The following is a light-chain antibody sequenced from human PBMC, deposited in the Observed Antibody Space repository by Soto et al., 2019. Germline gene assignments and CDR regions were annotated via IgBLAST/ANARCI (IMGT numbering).Light chain of an antibody. CDR2: EVS. Sequence: QSALTQPASVSGSPGQSITISCTGTSSDIGGYNYVSWYQQHPGKAPKLMIYEVSNRPSGVSNRFSGSKSGNTASLTISGLHAEDEADYYCSSYTSSSVVFGGGTQLTVL. CDR1: SSDIGGYNY. V-gene: IGLV2-14*01. CDR3: SSYTSSSVV. J-gene: IGLJ2*01.